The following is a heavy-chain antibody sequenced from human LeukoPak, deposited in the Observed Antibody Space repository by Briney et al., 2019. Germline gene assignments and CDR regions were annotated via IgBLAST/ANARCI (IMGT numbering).Heavy chain of an antibody. V-gene: IGHV3-48*03. CDR1: GFTFSSYE. J-gene: IGHJ4*02. D-gene: IGHD4-17*01. Sequence: GGSLRLSCAASGFTFSSYEMNWVRQAPGKGLEWVSYISSSGSTIYYADFVKGRFTISRDNAKNMVYLQMNSLRAEDTAVYYCARDPFYGDADLDCWGQGTLVTVSS. CDR2: ISSSGSTI. CDR3: ARDPFYGDADLDC.